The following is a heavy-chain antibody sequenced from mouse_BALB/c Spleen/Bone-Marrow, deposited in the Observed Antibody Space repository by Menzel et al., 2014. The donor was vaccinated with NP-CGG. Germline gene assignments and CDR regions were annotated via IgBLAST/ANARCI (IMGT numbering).Heavy chain of an antibody. Sequence: VHVKQSGPELVKPGASVKVSCKASGYAFTSYNMYWVKQSHGKSLEWIGHIDPFNGGTSYNQKFKGKATLTVDESASTAYMQLKSLTSEDSAVYYCARSRYDGTYWYFDVWGAGTTVTVSS. V-gene: IGHV1S135*01. CDR2: IDPFNGGT. D-gene: IGHD2-14*01. J-gene: IGHJ1*01. CDR1: GYAFTSYN. CDR3: ARSRYDGTYWYFDV.